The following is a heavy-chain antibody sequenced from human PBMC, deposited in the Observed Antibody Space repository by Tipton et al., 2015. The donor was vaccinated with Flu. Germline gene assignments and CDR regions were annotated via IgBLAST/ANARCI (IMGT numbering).Heavy chain of an antibody. CDR2: VYHSVTT. CDR3: AREDFYDVDLVDWYVDL. V-gene: IGHV4-59*01. D-gene: IGHD3-22*01. Sequence: TLSLTCSASGASISSDRWSWIRQFPGRGLEYIGYVYHSVTTNYNPSLKSRVTISVDTSKNQFSLKLSSVTSADTAVYYCAREDFYDVDLVDWYVDLWGRGTLVTVSS. J-gene: IGHJ2*01. CDR1: GASISSDR.